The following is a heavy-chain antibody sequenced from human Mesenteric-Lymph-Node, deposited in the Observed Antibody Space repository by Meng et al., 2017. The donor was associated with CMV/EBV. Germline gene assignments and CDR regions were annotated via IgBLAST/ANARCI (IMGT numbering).Heavy chain of an antibody. CDR1: GGSISSSSYY. V-gene: IGHV4-39*07. CDR2: IYYSGST. D-gene: IGHD3-10*02. J-gene: IGHJ5*02. Sequence: SETLSLTCTVSGGSISSSSYYWGWIRQPPGKGLEWIGSIYYSGSTYYNPSLKSRVTISVDTSKNQFSLKLSSVTAADTAVYYCARGHYYVVWFDPWGQGTLVTVSS. CDR3: ARGHYYVVWFDP.